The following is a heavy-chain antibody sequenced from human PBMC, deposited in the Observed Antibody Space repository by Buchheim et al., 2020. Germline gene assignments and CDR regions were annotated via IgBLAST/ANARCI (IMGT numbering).Heavy chain of an antibody. CDR2: INHSGST. CDR3: ASSSGIAAAGTNYFDY. CDR1: GGSFSGYY. V-gene: IGHV4-34*01. D-gene: IGHD6-13*01. Sequence: QVQLQQWGAGLLKPSETLSLTCAVYGGSFSGYYWSWIRQPPGKGLEWIGEINHSGSTNYNPSLKSRVTISLDTSKNQFSLQLSSMTAADTAVYYCASSSGIAAAGTNYFDYWGQGTL. J-gene: IGHJ4*02.